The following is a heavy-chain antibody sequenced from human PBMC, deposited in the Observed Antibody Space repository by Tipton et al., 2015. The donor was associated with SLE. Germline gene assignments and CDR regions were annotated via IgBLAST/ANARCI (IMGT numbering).Heavy chain of an antibody. CDR1: GYTFTSYG. CDR3: ATTKTSIAVADY. CDR2: ISTYNGNT. Sequence: QSGPEVKKPGASVKVSCKASGYTFTSYGISWVRQAPGQGLEWMGWISTYNGNTNYAQNLQGRVTMTTDTSTTTAYMELRSLRSDDTAVYYCATTKTSIAVADYWGQGTLVTVSS. V-gene: IGHV1-18*01. J-gene: IGHJ4*02. D-gene: IGHD6-19*01.